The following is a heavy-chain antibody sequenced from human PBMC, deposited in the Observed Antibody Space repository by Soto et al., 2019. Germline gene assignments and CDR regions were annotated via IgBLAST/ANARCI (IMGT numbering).Heavy chain of an antibody. CDR2: INPSGGST. CDR1: GYTFTSYY. CDR3: ARVGDYCSCGSSRHYYYYMDV. J-gene: IGHJ6*03. D-gene: IGHD2-15*01. Sequence: ASVKVSYKASGYTFTSYYMHWVRQAPGQGLEWMGIINPSGGSTSYAQKFQGRVTMTRDTSTSTVYMELSSLRSEDTAVYYCARVGDYCSCGSSRHYYYYMDVWGKGTMVTVSS. V-gene: IGHV1-46*01.